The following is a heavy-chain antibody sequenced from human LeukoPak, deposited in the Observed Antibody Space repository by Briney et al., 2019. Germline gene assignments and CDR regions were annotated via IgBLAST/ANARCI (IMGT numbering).Heavy chain of an antibody. CDR1: GFTFSSYS. Sequence: GGSLRLSCAASGFTFSSYSMNWVRQAPGKGLEWVSFISSTTSYIYYADSVKGRFTISRDNAKNSLYLQMNSLRAEDTAVYYCVRDGSSGSISFDYWGQGTLVTVSS. D-gene: IGHD3-10*01. CDR3: VRDGSSGSISFDY. CDR2: ISSTTSYI. V-gene: IGHV3-21*01. J-gene: IGHJ4*02.